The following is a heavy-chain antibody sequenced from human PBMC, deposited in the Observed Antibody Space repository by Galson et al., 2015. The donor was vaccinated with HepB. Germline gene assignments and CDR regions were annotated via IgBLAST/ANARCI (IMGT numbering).Heavy chain of an antibody. V-gene: IGHV3-66*01. J-gene: IGHJ5*02. CDR1: GFTVNTHY. CDR2: MYSADNA. Sequence: SLRLSCAASGFTVNTHYYMSWLRQAPGKGLEWAGVMYSADNAYYGDSVQGRFTLSRDNFKRTMYLQMNSLRAEDTAVYYCVRENVLGPRGQGTLVTVSS. D-gene: IGHD1-1*01. CDR3: VRENVLGP.